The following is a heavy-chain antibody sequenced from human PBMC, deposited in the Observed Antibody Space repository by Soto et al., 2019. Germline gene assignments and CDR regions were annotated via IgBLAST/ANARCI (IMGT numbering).Heavy chain of an antibody. V-gene: IGHV3-30*18. Sequence: GGSLRLSCAASGFTFSSYGMHWVRQAPGKGLEWVAVISYDGSNKYYADSVKGRFTISRDNSKNTLYLQMNSLRAEDTAVYYCAKSYHYYDSSGPFDYWGQGTLVTVSS. D-gene: IGHD3-22*01. J-gene: IGHJ4*02. CDR3: AKSYHYYDSSGPFDY. CDR2: ISYDGSNK. CDR1: GFTFSSYG.